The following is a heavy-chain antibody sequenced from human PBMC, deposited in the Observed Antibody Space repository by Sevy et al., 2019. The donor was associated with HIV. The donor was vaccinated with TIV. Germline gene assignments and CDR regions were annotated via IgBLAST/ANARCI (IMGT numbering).Heavy chain of an antibody. Sequence: GGSLRLSCAASGFTFRDYPMNWIRQAPGKGLEWLSYISRASDSIYYADSVMGRFTVSRDNAKNSLYLQMDRLSDEDTAIYYCAIEHTGSFPDFWGQGTLVTVSS. D-gene: IGHD1-26*01. CDR3: AIEHTGSFPDF. CDR2: ISRASDSI. V-gene: IGHV3-48*02. J-gene: IGHJ4*02. CDR1: GFTFRDYP.